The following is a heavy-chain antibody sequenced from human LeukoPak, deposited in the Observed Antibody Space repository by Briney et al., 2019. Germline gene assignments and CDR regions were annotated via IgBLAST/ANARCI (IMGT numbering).Heavy chain of an antibody. J-gene: IGHJ4*02. CDR3: ARGSFHYYPYF. Sequence: GESLKISCAASGFTFSRYSMIWVRQAPGKGLQWVSYISSSSSTIYYADSVKGRFTISRDNAKNSLFLQMSSLRVEDTAVYFCARGSFHYYPYFWGQGTLVTVSS. V-gene: IGHV3-48*01. CDR1: GFTFSRYS. CDR2: ISSSSSTI. D-gene: IGHD3-10*01.